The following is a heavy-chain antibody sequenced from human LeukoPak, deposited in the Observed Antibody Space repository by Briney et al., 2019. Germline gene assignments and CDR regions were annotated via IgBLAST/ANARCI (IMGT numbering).Heavy chain of an antibody. V-gene: IGHV1-18*01. J-gene: IGHJ5*02. Sequence: VASVKVSCKASGYTFTSYGISWVRQAPGQGLEWMGWISAYNGNTNYAQKLQGRVTMTTDTSTSTAYMELRSLRSEDTAVYYCARYNWNLSDNWFDPWGQGTLVTVSS. CDR3: ARYNWNLSDNWFDP. CDR1: GYTFTSYG. D-gene: IGHD1-20*01. CDR2: ISAYNGNT.